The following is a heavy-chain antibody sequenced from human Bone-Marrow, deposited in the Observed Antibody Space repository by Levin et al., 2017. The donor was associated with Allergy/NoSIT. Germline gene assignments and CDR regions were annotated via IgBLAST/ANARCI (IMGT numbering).Heavy chain of an antibody. Sequence: GGSLRLSCKVSGHTLTELSMYWVRQAPGKGLEWMGGFNPEDGETIYAQKFQGRVSMTEDSSTDTAYMELSSLSPEDTAVYYCASEQELRGFDYWGQGTLVTVSS. D-gene: IGHD4-11*01. CDR3: ASEQELRGFDY. V-gene: IGHV1-24*01. CDR1: GHTLTELS. J-gene: IGHJ4*02. CDR2: FNPEDGET.